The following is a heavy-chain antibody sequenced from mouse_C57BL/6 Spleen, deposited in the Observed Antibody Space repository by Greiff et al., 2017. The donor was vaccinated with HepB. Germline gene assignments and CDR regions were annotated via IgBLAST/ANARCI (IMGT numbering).Heavy chain of an antibody. CDR3: TRGPYYGSRGAMDY. J-gene: IGHJ4*01. D-gene: IGHD1-1*01. Sequence: QVQLQQSGAELVRPGASVTLSCKASGYTFTDYEMHWVKQTPVHGLEWIGAIDPETGGTAYNQKFKGKAILTADKSSSTAYMELRSLTSEDSAVYYCTRGPYYGSRGAMDYWGQGTSVTVSS. CDR2: IDPETGGT. V-gene: IGHV1-15*01. CDR1: GYTFTDYE.